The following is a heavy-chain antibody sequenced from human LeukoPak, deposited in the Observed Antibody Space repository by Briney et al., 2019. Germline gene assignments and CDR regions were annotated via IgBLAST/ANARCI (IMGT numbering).Heavy chain of an antibody. J-gene: IGHJ5*02. CDR1: GFTFGDYT. Sequence: GGSLRLSCVAPGFTFGDYTMNWVRQAPGEGLEWVSSISSSSTYIHYGDSVRGRFTISRDNAKNSLCLQMDSLRAEDTAVYYCARERCGSATCYWFDPLGQGTLVTVSS. CDR2: ISSSSTYI. D-gene: IGHD2-2*01. V-gene: IGHV3-21*06. CDR3: ARERCGSATCYWFDP.